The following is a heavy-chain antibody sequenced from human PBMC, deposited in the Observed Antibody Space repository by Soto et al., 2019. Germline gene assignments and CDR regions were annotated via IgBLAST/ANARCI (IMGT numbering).Heavy chain of an antibody. Sequence: QITLKESGPTLVKPTQTLTLTCTLSGFSLSASGVGVGWIRQPPGKALEWLALIYWDDDKRYSPSLKSRLTATKDTSKYQVVLTMTSLDPSDTATYYCAQTVLDTTTRFNYSGRGPVVTVSS. J-gene: IGHJ4*02. CDR3: AQTVLDTTTRFNY. CDR1: GFSLSASGVG. D-gene: IGHD5-18*01. CDR2: IYWDDDK. V-gene: IGHV2-5*02.